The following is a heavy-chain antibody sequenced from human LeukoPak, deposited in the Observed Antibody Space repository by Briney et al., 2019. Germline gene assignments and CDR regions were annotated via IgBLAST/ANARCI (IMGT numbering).Heavy chain of an antibody. CDR2: ISGSGGST. V-gene: IGHV3-23*01. D-gene: IGHD3-10*01. Sequence: PGGSLRLSCAASGFTFSSYALTWVRQAPGKGLEYVSTISGSGGSTYYADSVKGRFTTSRDNAKNSLYLQMNSLRAEDTAVYYCARDSGGSTFDYWGQGTLVTVSS. CDR1: GFTFSSYA. CDR3: ARDSGGSTFDY. J-gene: IGHJ4*02.